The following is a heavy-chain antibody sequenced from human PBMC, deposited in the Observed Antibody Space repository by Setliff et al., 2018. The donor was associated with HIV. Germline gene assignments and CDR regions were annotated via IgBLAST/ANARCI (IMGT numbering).Heavy chain of an antibody. Sequence: SETLSLTCTVSGDSVSNGRYYWSWIRQPAGKGLEWIGHIYTSGSTDYNPSLKSRVTISVDTSRNQFSLKMSSVTAADTAVYYCARPYSSSSYYYYHMDVWGKGTAVTVSS. CDR1: GDSVSNGRYY. V-gene: IGHV4-61*09. D-gene: IGHD6-6*01. CDR3: ARPYSSSSYYYYHMDV. J-gene: IGHJ6*03. CDR2: IYTSGST.